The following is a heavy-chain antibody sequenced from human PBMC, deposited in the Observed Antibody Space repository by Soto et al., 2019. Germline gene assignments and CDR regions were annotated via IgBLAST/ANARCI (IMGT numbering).Heavy chain of an antibody. J-gene: IGHJ4*02. D-gene: IGHD5-12*01. V-gene: IGHV3-23*01. CDR2: ISGGGIST. CDR1: GFTFSNYA. Sequence: EVHLLESGGGLAQPGGSLRLSCAASGFTFSNYAMSWVRQAPGKGLEWVSSISGGGISTYYADSVKGRFTLSRDNSENTLYLQMNSLRAEDTAVFYCAKSLSPGRDVATIVDYWGKGALVTVSS. CDR3: AKSLSPGRDVATIVDY.